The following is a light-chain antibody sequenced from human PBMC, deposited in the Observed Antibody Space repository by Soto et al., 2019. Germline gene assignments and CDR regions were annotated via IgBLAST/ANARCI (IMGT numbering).Light chain of an antibody. V-gene: IGLV2-23*02. CDR1: SSVVGSDNL. J-gene: IGLJ1*01. Sequence: QSVLTQPASVSGSPGQSITISCTGTSSVVGSDNLVSWYQQHPGKAPKFIIYEVNQRPAGVSYRFSGSKSGNTAYLTISGLQAEDEADYYCCSYAGSITYVFGTGTKVTV. CDR2: EVN. CDR3: CSYAGSITYV.